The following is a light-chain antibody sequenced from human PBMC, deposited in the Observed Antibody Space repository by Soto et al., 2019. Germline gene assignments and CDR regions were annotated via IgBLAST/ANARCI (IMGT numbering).Light chain of an antibody. Sequence: AIQLTQSPSSLSASVGDRVTITCRASQGINSALAWYQQKLEEPPKLLIFDASNLGSGVPSRFSGSASGTDFTLTITSLQPEDFAIYYCQQFNSYPLAFGGGTKVEIK. CDR2: DAS. CDR3: QQFNSYPLA. J-gene: IGKJ4*01. V-gene: IGKV1-13*02. CDR1: QGINSA.